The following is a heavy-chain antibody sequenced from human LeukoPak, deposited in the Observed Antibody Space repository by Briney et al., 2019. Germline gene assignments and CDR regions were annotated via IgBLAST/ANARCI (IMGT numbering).Heavy chain of an antibody. CDR2: IYPGDSDT. CDR3: ARLRDSSGYYLDY. D-gene: IGHD3-22*01. J-gene: IGHJ4*02. CDR1: GYSFTGYW. V-gene: IGHV5-51*01. Sequence: GEPLKISCKGSGYSFTGYWIGWVRQMPGKGLEWMGIIYPGDSDTRYSPSFQGQVTISADKSISTAYLQWSSLKASDTAMYYCARLRDSSGYYLDYWGQGTLVTVSS.